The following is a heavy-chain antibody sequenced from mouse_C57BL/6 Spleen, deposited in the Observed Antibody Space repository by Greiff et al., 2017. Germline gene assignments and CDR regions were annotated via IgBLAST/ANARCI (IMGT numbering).Heavy chain of an antibody. J-gene: IGHJ4*01. CDR1: GYTFTSYW. CDR2: IHPSDSDT. Sequence: QVQLKEPGAELVKPGASVKVSCKASGYTFTSYWMHWVKQRPGQGLEWIGRIHPSDSDTNYNQKFKGKATLTVDKSSSTAYMQLSSLTSEDSAVYYCASSGYGYAMDYWGQGTSVTVSS. D-gene: IGHD3-2*02. V-gene: IGHV1-74*01. CDR3: ASSGYGYAMDY.